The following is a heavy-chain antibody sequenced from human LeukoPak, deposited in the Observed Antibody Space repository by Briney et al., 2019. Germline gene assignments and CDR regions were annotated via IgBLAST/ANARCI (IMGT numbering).Heavy chain of an antibody. CDR1: GYTFTSYD. CDR3: ARTRSIAAHGLYYFDY. CDR2: MNHNSGNT. J-gene: IGHJ4*02. D-gene: IGHD6-6*01. Sequence: AASVKVSFKATGYTFTSYDINWVRQAAGQGLEWMGWMNHNSGNTGYAQKFQGRVTMTRNTFISTAYMELSSLRSEDTAVYYCARTRSIAAHGLYYFDYWGQGTLVTVSS. V-gene: IGHV1-8*01.